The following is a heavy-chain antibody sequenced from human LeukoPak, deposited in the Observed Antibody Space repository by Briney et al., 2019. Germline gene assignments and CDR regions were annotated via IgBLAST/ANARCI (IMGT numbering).Heavy chain of an antibody. CDR2: IYPGDSDT. CDR1: GYSFTSYW. Sequence: GESLKISCKGSGYSFTSYWIGWVRQMPGKGREWMGIIYPGDSDTRYSPSFQGQVTISADKSIRTAYLQWSSLKASDAAMYYRARRYSYDSSGLFDYWGQGTLVTVSS. D-gene: IGHD3-22*01. CDR3: ARRYSYDSSGLFDY. V-gene: IGHV5-51*01. J-gene: IGHJ4*02.